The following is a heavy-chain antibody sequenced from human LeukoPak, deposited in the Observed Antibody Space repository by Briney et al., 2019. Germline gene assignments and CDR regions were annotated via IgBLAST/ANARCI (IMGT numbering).Heavy chain of an antibody. D-gene: IGHD1-26*01. V-gene: IGHV3-21*01. J-gene: IGHJ3*02. CDR3: AGGGSGDAFDI. CDR2: ISSSSSYI. CDR1: GFTFSSYS. Sequence: GGSLRLSCAASGFTFSSYSMNWVRQAPGKGLEWVSSISSSSSYIYYADSVEGRFTISRDNAKNSLYLQMNSLRAEDTAVYYCAGGGSGDAFDIWGQGTMVTVSS.